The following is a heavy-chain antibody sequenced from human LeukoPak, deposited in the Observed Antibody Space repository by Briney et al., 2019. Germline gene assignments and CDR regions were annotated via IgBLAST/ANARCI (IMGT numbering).Heavy chain of an antibody. CDR2: IYYSGST. D-gene: IGHD2-2*01. CDR1: GGSISSGDYY. CDR3: ARGEPSFKYCSSTSCHRYNWFDP. J-gene: IGHJ5*02. Sequence: QPSETLSLTCTVSGGSISSGDYYWSWIRQPPGKGLEWIGYIYYSGSTYYNPSPKSRVTISVDTSKNQFSLKLSSVTAADTAVYYCARGEPSFKYCSSTSCHRYNWFDPWGQGTLVTVSS. V-gene: IGHV4-30-4*08.